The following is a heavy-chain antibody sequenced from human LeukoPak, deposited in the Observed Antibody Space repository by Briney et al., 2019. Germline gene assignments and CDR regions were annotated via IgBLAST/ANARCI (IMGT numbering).Heavy chain of an antibody. D-gene: IGHD3-22*01. CDR2: IIPIFGTA. Sequence: GASVKVSCKASGGTFSSYAISWVRQAPGQGLEWMGRIIPIFGTANCAQKFQGRVTITTDESTSTAYMELSSLRSEDTAVYYCARARDSSGYYPAGAFDIWGQGTVDTVSS. J-gene: IGHJ3*02. CDR1: GGTFSSYA. CDR3: ARARDSSGYYPAGAFDI. V-gene: IGHV1-69*05.